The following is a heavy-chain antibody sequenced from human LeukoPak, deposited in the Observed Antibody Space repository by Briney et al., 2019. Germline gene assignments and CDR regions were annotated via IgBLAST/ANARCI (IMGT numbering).Heavy chain of an antibody. V-gene: IGHV3-23*01. D-gene: IGHD3-22*01. CDR3: ASTEDSSGYISPYFDY. Sequence: PGGSLRLSCAASGFTFSSYAMSWVRQAPGKGLEWVSAISGSGGSTYYADSVEGRFTISRDNSKNTLYLQMNSLRAKDTAVYYCASTEDSSGYISPYFDYWGQGTLVTVSS. CDR1: GFTFSSYA. J-gene: IGHJ4*02. CDR2: ISGSGGST.